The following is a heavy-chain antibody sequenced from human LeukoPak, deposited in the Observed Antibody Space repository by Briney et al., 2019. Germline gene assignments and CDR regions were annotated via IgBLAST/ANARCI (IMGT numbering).Heavy chain of an antibody. D-gene: IGHD4-17*01. J-gene: IGHJ3*02. CDR3: AKGDYGDGFVAFDI. V-gene: IGHV3-23*01. CDR2: ISGSGDST. Sequence: GESLRLSCAASGLTFSSYGMSWVRQAPGKGLEWVSAISGSGDSTYYADSVKGRFTISRDNSKNTLYLQMNSLRAEDTAVYYCAKGDYGDGFVAFDIWGQGTMVTVSS. CDR1: GLTFSSYG.